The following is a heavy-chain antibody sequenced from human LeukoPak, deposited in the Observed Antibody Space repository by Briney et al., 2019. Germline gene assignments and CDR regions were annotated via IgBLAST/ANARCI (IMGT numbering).Heavy chain of an antibody. CDR2: ITWDGSST. V-gene: IGHV3-43*01. Sequence: GGSLRLSCAASGFTFDDYTMHWVRQAPGKGLEWVSLITWDGSSTHYADSVKGRFIISRDNSKNSLDLQMNSLRTEDTALYFCAKDRDRGLDYWGRGTLVTVSS. J-gene: IGHJ4*02. CDR1: GFTFDDYT. D-gene: IGHD3-16*02. CDR3: AKDRDRGLDY.